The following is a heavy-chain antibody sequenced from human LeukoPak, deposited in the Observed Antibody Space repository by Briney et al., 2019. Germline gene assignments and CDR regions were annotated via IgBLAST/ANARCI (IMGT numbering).Heavy chain of an antibody. CDR3: EHDFGGGRITIFGVVQAFYFDY. J-gene: IGHJ4*02. V-gene: IGHV3-43*02. CDR1: GFTFDDYA. D-gene: IGHD3-3*01. Sequence: GGSLRLSCAASGFTFDDYAMHWGRHAPGKGLEWVSLISGDGGSTYYADSVKGRFTISRDNSENSLYLQMNSLRTEDTALYCREHDFGGGRITIFGVVQAFYFDYWGQGTLVTVSS. CDR2: ISGDGGST.